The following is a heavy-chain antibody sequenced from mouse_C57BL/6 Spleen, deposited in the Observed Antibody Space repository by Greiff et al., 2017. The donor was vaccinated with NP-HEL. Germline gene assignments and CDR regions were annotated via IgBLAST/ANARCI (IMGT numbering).Heavy chain of an antibody. CDR3: ARGGDYDAAWFAY. D-gene: IGHD2-4*01. Sequence: EVQLQESGPGMVKPSQSLSLTCTVTGYSITSGYDWHWIRHFPGNKLEWMGYISYSGSTNYNPSLKSRISITHDTSKNHFFLKLNSVTTEDTATYYCARGGDYDAAWFAYWGQGTLVTVSA. CDR1: GYSITSGYD. CDR2: ISYSGST. J-gene: IGHJ3*01. V-gene: IGHV3-1*01.